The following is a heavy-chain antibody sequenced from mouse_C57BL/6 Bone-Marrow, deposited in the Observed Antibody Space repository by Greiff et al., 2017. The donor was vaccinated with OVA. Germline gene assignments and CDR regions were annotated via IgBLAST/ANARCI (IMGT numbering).Heavy chain of an antibody. J-gene: IGHJ1*03. CDR1: GFTFSDYG. Sequence: EVKLMESGGGLVKPGGSLKLSCAASGFTFSDYGMHWVRQAPEKGLEWVAYISSGSSTIYYADTVKGRFTISRDNAKNTLFLQMTSLRSEDTAMYYCARPIYRYFDVWGTGTTVTVSS. CDR2: ISSGSSTI. CDR3: ARPIYRYFDV. V-gene: IGHV5-17*01.